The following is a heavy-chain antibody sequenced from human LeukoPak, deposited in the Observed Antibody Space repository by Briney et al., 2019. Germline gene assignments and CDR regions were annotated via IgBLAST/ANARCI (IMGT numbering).Heavy chain of an antibody. V-gene: IGHV4-39*02. D-gene: IGHD4-17*01. CDR2: IYYSVST. J-gene: IGHJ6*02. Sequence: PSETLSLTCTVYGGSISSSSYYWGWIRQPPGKGLEWIGSIYYSVSTYYNPSLKSRVTISVDTSKNQFSLKLSSVTAADTAVYYCAREDYGDYSHYYYYGMDVWGQGTTVTVSS. CDR1: GGSISSSSYY. CDR3: AREDYGDYSHYYYYGMDV.